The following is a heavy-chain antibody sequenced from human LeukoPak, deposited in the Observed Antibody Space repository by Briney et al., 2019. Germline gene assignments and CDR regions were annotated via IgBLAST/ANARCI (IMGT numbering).Heavy chain of an antibody. D-gene: IGHD3-22*01. J-gene: IGHJ5*02. CDR1: GGSMRIYF. CDR2: LHSSATT. Sequence: ADTLSLTCSVSGGSMRIYFGSGMREPGGRGLEGMGRLHSSATTNYNPSLTSRVTISVDTSNNQSSLKLSSVTAADTALYYCARAVDSGGYQHKGFVPWGQGTLVTVSS. V-gene: IGHV4-4*07. CDR3: ARAVDSGGYQHKGFVP.